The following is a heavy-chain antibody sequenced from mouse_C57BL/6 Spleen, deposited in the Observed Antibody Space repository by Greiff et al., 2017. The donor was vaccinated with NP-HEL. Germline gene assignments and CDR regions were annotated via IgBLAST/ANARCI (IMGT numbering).Heavy chain of an antibody. CDR1: GYTFTSYW. CDR3: AREGGSGYVGY. CDR2: IHPTSGST. Sequence: VKLQQPGAELVKPGASVKLSCKASGYTFTSYWMHWVKQRPGQGLEWIGMIHPTSGSTNYNEKFKSKATLTVDKSSSTAYMQLSSLTSEDSAVYYCAREGGSGYVGYWGQGTTLTVSS. J-gene: IGHJ2*01. D-gene: IGHD3-2*02. V-gene: IGHV1-64*01.